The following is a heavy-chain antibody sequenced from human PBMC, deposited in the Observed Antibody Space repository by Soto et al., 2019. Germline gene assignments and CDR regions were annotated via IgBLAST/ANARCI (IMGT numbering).Heavy chain of an antibody. D-gene: IGHD2-21*01. CDR1: GVTLSNFG. J-gene: IGHJ4*02. Sequence: QVQLVESGGGVVQPGRSLSLSCAASGVTLSNFGMHWVRQAPGKGLEWVAVISRDGSTMFYADSVKGRFTISRDSSRNTLYLQMNSLRAEDTAVYHCVGEVASGYWGQGTLVTVSS. CDR2: ISRDGSTM. CDR3: VGEVASGY. V-gene: IGHV3-30*03.